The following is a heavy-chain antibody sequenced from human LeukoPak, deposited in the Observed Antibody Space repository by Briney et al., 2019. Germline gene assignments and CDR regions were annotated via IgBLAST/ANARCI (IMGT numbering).Heavy chain of an antibody. D-gene: IGHD6-13*01. CDR2: IYYSGST. CDR3: ARASQGQQPYLVDY. Sequence: SETLSLTCTVSGGSISSYYWSWIRQPPGKGLEWIGYIYYSGSTNYNPSLKSRVTISVDTSKNQFSLKLSSVTAADTAVYYCARASQGQQPYLVDYWGQGTLVTVSS. CDR1: GGSISSYY. J-gene: IGHJ4*02. V-gene: IGHV4-59*01.